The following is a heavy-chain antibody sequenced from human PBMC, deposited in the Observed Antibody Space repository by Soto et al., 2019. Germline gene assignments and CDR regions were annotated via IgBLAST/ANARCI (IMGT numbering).Heavy chain of an antibody. V-gene: IGHV4-39*07. J-gene: IGHJ4*02. Sequence: PSETLSLPCPVSGGSISSSRYYWGWIRQPPGKGLEWIGSIYYSGSTYYNPSLKSRVTISVDTSKNQFSLKLSSVTAADTAVYYCARSDGRYWGQGTLVTVS. CDR3: ARSDGRY. CDR1: GGSISSSRYY. CDR2: IYYSGST.